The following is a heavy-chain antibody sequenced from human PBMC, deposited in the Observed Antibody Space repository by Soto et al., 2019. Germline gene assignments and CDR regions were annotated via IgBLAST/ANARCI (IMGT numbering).Heavy chain of an antibody. CDR1: GFTFSIYS. V-gene: IGHV3-21*01. D-gene: IGHD3-22*01. J-gene: IGHJ3*02. Sequence: PGGSLRLSCAASGFTFSIYSMNWVRHAPGKGLEWVSSISSSSSYIYYADSVKGRFTISRDNAKNSLYLQMNSLRAEDTAVYYCARGYYDSSGYYYASDIWGQGTMVTVSS. CDR3: ARGYYDSSGYYYASDI. CDR2: ISSSSSYI.